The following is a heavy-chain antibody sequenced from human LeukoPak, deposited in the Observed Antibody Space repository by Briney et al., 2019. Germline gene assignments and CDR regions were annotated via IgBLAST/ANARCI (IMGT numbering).Heavy chain of an antibody. CDR1: GYSFTSYW. D-gene: IGHD3-3*01. CDR3: ATHRIEWLLSSYYYGMDV. CDR2: IDPSDSYT. V-gene: IGHV5-10-1*01. J-gene: IGHJ6*02. Sequence: GESLQISCKGSGYSFTSYWISWVRQMPGKGLEWMGRIDPSDSYTNYSPSFQGHVTISADKSISTAYLQWSSLKASDTAMYYCATHRIEWLLSSYYYGMDVWGQGTTVTVSS.